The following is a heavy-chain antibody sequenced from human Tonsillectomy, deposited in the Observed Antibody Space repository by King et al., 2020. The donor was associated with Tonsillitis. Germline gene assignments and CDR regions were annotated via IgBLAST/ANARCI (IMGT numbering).Heavy chain of an antibody. D-gene: IGHD2-21*02. CDR1: GFTFSGYA. J-gene: IGHJ3*02. Sequence: VQLVESGGGVAQPGRSLRLSCAASGFTFSGYAMHWVRQAPGKGLEWVAVISYDGSNKYYLDSVTGRFTIYSDNSKKTLYLRMNSLRAEDTAVYYCARFRDPDAFDIWGQWTMVTVS. CDR2: ISYDGSNK. V-gene: IGHV3-30*14. CDR3: ARFRDPDAFDI.